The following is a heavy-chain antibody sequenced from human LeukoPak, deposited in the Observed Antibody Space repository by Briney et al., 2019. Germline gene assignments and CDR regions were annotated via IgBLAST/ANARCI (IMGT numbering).Heavy chain of an antibody. Sequence: PGGSLRLSCAASGFTFDDYAMHWVRQAPGKGLEWVSLISWDGGSTCYADSVKGRFTISRDNSKNSLYLQMNNLRVEDTALYFCVKDSGSYFAFVDYWGQGTLVTVSS. D-gene: IGHD1-26*01. CDR1: GFTFDDYA. V-gene: IGHV3-43D*03. CDR3: VKDSGSYFAFVDY. J-gene: IGHJ4*02. CDR2: ISWDGGST.